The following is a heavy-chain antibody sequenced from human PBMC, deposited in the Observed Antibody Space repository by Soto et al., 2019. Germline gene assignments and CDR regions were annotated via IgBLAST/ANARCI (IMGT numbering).Heavy chain of an antibody. Sequence: QVQLQESGPGLVKPSETLSLTCTVSGGSISSYYWSWIRQPPGKGLEWIGYIYYSGSTNYNPSLKSRVTISVVTSKNQFSLKLSSVTAADTAVYYCARAGYSSGWHGAIDYWGQGTLVTVSS. V-gene: IGHV4-59*01. D-gene: IGHD6-19*01. CDR1: GGSISSYY. CDR3: ARAGYSSGWHGAIDY. CDR2: IYYSGST. J-gene: IGHJ4*02.